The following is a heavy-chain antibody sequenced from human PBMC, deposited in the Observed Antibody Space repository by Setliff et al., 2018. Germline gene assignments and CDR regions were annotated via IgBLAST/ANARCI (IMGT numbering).Heavy chain of an antibody. J-gene: IGHJ6*03. V-gene: IGHV5-51*01. D-gene: IGHD3-22*01. CDR1: GYSFTSYW. Sequence: GESLKISCQGSGYSFTSYWIGWVRQMPGKGLEWMGIIYPGDSDTRYSPSFQGQVTISADKSISTAYVQWSSLKASDTAMYYCARQARGYYYDSSGYYRASPGYYYMDVWG. CDR3: ARQARGYYYDSSGYYRASPGYYYMDV. CDR2: IYPGDSDT.